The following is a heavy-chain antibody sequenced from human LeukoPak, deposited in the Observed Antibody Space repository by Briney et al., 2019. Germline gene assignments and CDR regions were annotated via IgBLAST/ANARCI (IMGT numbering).Heavy chain of an antibody. Sequence: GGSLRLSCAASGFTFSSYAMSWVRQAPGKGLEWVSAISGSGGSTYYADSVKGRFTISRDNSKNTLYLQMNSLRAEDTAVYYCAEDLVPYSGSYYFDYWGQGTLVTVSS. CDR2: ISGSGGST. CDR3: AEDLVPYSGSYYFDY. CDR1: GFTFSSYA. J-gene: IGHJ4*02. V-gene: IGHV3-23*01. D-gene: IGHD1-26*01.